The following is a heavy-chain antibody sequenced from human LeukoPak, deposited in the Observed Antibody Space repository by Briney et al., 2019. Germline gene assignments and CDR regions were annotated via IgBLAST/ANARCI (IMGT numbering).Heavy chain of an antibody. CDR3: ARDELWSGSAVGY. J-gene: IGHJ4*02. V-gene: IGHV3-21*01. CDR2: ISSSSSYI. Sequence: GGSLRLSCAASGFTFSSYTMNWVRQAPGKGLEWVSSISSSSSYIYYADSVKGRFTISRDNAKNSLYLQMNSLRAEDTAVYYCARDELWSGSAVGYWGQGTLVTVSS. CDR1: GFTFSSYT. D-gene: IGHD3-3*01.